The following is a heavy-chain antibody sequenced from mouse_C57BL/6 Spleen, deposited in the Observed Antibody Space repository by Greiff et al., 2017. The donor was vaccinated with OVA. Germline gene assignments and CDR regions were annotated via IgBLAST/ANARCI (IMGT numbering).Heavy chain of an antibody. CDR2: IDPSDSET. V-gene: IGHV1-52*01. CDR1: GYTFTSYW. J-gene: IGHJ2*01. Sequence: VQLQQPGAELVRPGSSVKLSCKASGYTFTSYWMHWVKQRPIQGLEWIGNIDPSDSETHYNQKFKDKATLTVDKSSSTAYMQLSSLTSEDSAVYYCARSHYYGSRYYFDYWGQGTTLTVSS. CDR3: ARSHYYGSRYYFDY. D-gene: IGHD1-1*01.